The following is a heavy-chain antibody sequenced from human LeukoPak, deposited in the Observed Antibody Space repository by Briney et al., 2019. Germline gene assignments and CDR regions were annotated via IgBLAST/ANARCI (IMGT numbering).Heavy chain of an antibody. CDR2: TNPNSGGT. D-gene: IGHD5-18*01. CDR3: ARVGYSYGDDYYYYYMDV. CDR1: GYTFTGYY. J-gene: IGHJ6*03. V-gene: IGHV1-2*02. Sequence: GASVKVSCKASGYTFTGYYMHWVRQAPGQGLEWMGWTNPNSGGTNYAQKFQGRVTMTRDTSISTAYMELSRLRSDDTAVYYCARVGYSYGDDYYYYYMDVWGKGTTVTVSS.